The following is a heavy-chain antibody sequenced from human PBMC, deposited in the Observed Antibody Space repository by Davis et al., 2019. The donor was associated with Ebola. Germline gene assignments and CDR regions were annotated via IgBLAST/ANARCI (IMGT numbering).Heavy chain of an antibody. V-gene: IGHV3-33*01. CDR1: GFTFSSYG. CDR2: IWYDGSNT. CDR3: ARDGYYDFWSGFHYGMDV. Sequence: GGSLRLSCAASGFTFSSYGMHWVRQAPGKGLEWVAVIWYDGSNTYHADSVKGRFTISRDNSKNTLYLQMNSLRAEDTAVYYCARDGYYDFWSGFHYGMDVWGQGTTVTVSS. J-gene: IGHJ6*02. D-gene: IGHD3-3*01.